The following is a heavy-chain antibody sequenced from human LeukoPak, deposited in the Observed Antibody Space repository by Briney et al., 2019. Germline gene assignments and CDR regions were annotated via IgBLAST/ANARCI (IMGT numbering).Heavy chain of an antibody. J-gene: IGHJ4*02. CDR3: AIAGSNSDY. CDR1: GGSISSGSYY. V-gene: IGHV4-61*02. CDR2: IYTSGST. D-gene: IGHD4-23*01. Sequence: SQTLSLTCTVSGGSISSGSYYWSWIRQPAGKGLEWIGRIYTSGSTNYNPSLKSRVTISVDTSKNQFSLKLSSVTAADTAVYYCAIAGSNSDYWGQGTLVTVSS.